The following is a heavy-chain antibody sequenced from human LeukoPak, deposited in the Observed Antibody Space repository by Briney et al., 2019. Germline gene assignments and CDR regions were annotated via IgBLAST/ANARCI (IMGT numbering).Heavy chain of an antibody. J-gene: IGHJ5*02. V-gene: IGHV3-66*01. D-gene: IGHD6-13*01. CDR1: GFTVSSNY. Sequence: GGSLRLSCVASGFTVSSNYMSWVRQAPGKGLEWVSVIYSGGSTYYADSVKGRFTIPRDNSKNTLYLQMNSLRAEDTAVYYCARDGYSSSSNWFDPWGQGTLVTVSS. CDR3: ARDGYSSSSNWFDP. CDR2: IYSGGST.